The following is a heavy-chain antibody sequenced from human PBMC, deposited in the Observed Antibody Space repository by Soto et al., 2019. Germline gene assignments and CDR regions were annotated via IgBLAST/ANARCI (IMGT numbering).Heavy chain of an antibody. J-gene: IGHJ4*02. CDR1: GFTFSAYS. V-gene: IGHV3-23*01. CDR3: AKYIVVIPPGTRYFDS. CDR2: ISDSGTTT. D-gene: IGHD2-15*01. Sequence: PGGSLRLSCTASGFTFSAYSMTWVRQAPGKGLEWVSAISDSGTTTNYEDSVKGRFTISRDNSRNTLFLQMNSLRAEDTALYYCAKYIVVIPPGTRYFDSWGQGALVTVSS.